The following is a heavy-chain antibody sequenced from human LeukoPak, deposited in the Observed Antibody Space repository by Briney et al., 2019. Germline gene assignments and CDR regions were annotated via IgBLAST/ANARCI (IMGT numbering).Heavy chain of an antibody. CDR1: GYTFTSYD. Sequence: GASVKVSCKASGYTFTSYDFSWVRQATGQGLEWMGWMNPNSGNTGYAQKFQGRVTMTRNTSISTAYMELSSLRSEDTAVYYCARGISIAAEDYWGQGTLVTVSS. V-gene: IGHV1-8*01. CDR2: MNPNSGNT. CDR3: ARGISIAAEDY. J-gene: IGHJ4*02. D-gene: IGHD6-13*01.